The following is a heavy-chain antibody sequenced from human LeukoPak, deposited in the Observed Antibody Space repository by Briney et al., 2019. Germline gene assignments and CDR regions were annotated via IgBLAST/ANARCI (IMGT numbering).Heavy chain of an antibody. CDR1: GFTFSAYA. V-gene: IGHV3-23*01. Sequence: GGSLRLSCVASGFTFSAYAMTWVRQAPGKGLEWVSSISVSGGGTYYADSVRGRFTISRDISKNTLYLHMNALRAEDTAVYYCARVVIWFGEDYWGQGTLVTVSS. D-gene: IGHD3-10*01. CDR3: ARVVIWFGEDY. J-gene: IGHJ4*02. CDR2: ISVSGGGT.